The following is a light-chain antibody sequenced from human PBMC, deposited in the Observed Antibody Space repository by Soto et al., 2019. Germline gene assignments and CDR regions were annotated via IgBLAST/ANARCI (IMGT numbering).Light chain of an antibody. CDR1: SSDVGGYNY. J-gene: IGLJ2*01. Sequence: QSALTQPPSASGSPGQSVTISCTGTSSDVGGYNYVSWYQQYPGKAPKLMIHEVTKRPSGVPDRFSGSKSGNTASLTVSGLQAEDEADYYCNSYAGSNNLVFGGGTKLTVL. CDR3: NSYAGSNNLV. V-gene: IGLV2-8*01. CDR2: EVT.